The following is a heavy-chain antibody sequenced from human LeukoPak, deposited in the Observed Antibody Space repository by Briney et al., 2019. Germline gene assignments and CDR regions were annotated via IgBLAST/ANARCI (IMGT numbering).Heavy chain of an antibody. CDR3: ARDSFSSSWPKWFDP. V-gene: IGHV4-4*07. CDR1: GGSISSYY. Sequence: SETLSLTCTVSGGSISSYYWSWIRQPAGKGLEWIGRIYTSGSTNYNPSLKSRVTISIDTSKNQFSLRLSSVTAADTAVYYCARDSFSSSWPKWFDPWGQGILVAVSS. D-gene: IGHD6-13*01. J-gene: IGHJ5*02. CDR2: IYTSGST.